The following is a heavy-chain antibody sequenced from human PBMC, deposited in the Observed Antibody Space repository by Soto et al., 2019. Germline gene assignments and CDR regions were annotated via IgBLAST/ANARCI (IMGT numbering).Heavy chain of an antibody. CDR2: IYSGGST. J-gene: IGHJ4*02. D-gene: IGHD4-17*01. CDR3: ARDFRPPYGVRYFDY. Sequence: EVQLVESGGGLVQPGGSLRLSCAASGFTVSSNYMSWVRQAPGKGLEWVSVIYSGGSTYYADSVKGRFTISRHNSKNTLDLLMNSLRAEDTAVYYCARDFRPPYGVRYFDYWGQGTLVTVSS. CDR1: GFTVSSNY. V-gene: IGHV3-53*04.